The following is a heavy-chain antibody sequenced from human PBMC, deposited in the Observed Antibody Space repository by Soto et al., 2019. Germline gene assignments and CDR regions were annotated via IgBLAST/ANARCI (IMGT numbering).Heavy chain of an antibody. CDR2: IGTAGDT. V-gene: IGHV3-13*01. J-gene: IGHJ3*02. CDR3: ARPGIFGAFDI. CDR1: GFTFSSYA. Sequence: GGSLTLSCAASGFTFSSYAMHWVRQATGKGLEWVSAIGTAGDTYYPGSVKGRFTISRENAKNSLYLQMNSLRAGDTAVYYCARPGIFGAFDIWGQGTMVTVSS. D-gene: IGHD6-13*01.